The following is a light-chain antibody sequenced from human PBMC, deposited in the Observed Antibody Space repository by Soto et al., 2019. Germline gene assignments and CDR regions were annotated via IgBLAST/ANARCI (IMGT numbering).Light chain of an antibody. J-gene: IGLJ1*01. Sequence: QSVLTQPPSVSGAPGQRVTISCTGSSSNIGAGYDVHWYQQLPGTAPKLLIYGNSNRPSGVPDRFSGSKSGTSASLAITGLQAEDEAGYYCQSYDSSLEVFGTGTKLTVL. V-gene: IGLV1-40*01. CDR3: QSYDSSLEV. CDR1: SSNIGAGYD. CDR2: GNS.